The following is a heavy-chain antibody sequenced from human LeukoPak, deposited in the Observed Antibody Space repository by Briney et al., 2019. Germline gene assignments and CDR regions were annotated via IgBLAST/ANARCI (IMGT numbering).Heavy chain of an antibody. Sequence: GGPLRLSCAASGFRFSDYWMHWVRQAPGKGLVWAPCINKDGIDTTYADFVKGRFTISRDNAKNTVYLQIHSLTVEDTAVYYCARDYGYRVDDCGPGTLVTVS. CDR2: INKDGIDT. CDR1: GFRFSDYW. CDR3: ARDYGYRVDD. D-gene: IGHD1-1*01. V-gene: IGHV3-74*03. J-gene: IGHJ4*02.